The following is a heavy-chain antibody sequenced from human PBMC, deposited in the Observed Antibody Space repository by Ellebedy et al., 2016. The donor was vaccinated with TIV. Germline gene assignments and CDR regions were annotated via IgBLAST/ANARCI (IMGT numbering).Heavy chain of an antibody. J-gene: IGHJ5*02. D-gene: IGHD7-27*01. Sequence: GESLKISCAGSGFSSTRYTMNWVRQAPGQGLEWVASISSTSGLLYYPDSLMGRFTVSRDTATNSLFLQIHTLRAEDTALYFCARTGDGPTRFLDRWGQGTLVTVSS. CDR2: ISSTSGLL. V-gene: IGHV3-21*06. CDR3: ARTGDGPTRFLDR. CDR1: GFSSTRYT.